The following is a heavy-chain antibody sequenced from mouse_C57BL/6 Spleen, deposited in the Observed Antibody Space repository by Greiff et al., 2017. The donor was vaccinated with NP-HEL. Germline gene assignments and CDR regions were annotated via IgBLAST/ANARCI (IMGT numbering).Heavy chain of an antibody. J-gene: IGHJ2*01. CDR3: AKGYDYDYFDY. CDR2: INPNNGGT. D-gene: IGHD2-4*01. Sequence: EVQLQQSGPELVKPGASVKMSCKASGYTFTDYNMHWVKQSHGKSLEWIGYINPNNGGTSYNQKFKGKATLTVNKSSSTAYMELRSLTSEDSAVYYCAKGYDYDYFDYWGQGTTLTVSS. CDR1: GYTFTDYN. V-gene: IGHV1-22*01.